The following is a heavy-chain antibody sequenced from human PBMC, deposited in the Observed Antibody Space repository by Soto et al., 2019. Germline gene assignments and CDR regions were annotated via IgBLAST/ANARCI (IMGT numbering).Heavy chain of an antibody. V-gene: IGHV3-9*01. CDR1: GLNFDDFA. J-gene: IGHJ4*02. CDR2: IAWNSRVL. Sequence: GGSLRLSCVGTGLNFDDFAMHWVRQAPGKGLEWVSGIAWNSRVLAYADSVKGRFTISRDNARNSLYLQMDSLRDEDTALYYCTKGRYDFWSPYYFDSWGQGTLVTVSS. D-gene: IGHD3-3*01. CDR3: TKGRYDFWSPYYFDS.